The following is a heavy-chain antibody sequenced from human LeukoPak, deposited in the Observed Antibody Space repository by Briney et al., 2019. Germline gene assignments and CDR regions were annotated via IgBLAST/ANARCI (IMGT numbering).Heavy chain of an antibody. J-gene: IGHJ4*02. Sequence: GGPLRLSCAASGFTFNNYEMNWVRQAPGKGLEWVSYISIGGNTIYYADSVKGRFTISRDNAKNSLSLQMNSLRAGDTAVYFCARGGPLIDCWGQGTLVTVSS. V-gene: IGHV3-48*03. CDR3: ARGGPLIDC. CDR2: ISIGGNTI. CDR1: GFTFNNYE.